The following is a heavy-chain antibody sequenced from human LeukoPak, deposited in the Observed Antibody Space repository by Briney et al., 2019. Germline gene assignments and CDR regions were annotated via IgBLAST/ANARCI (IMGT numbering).Heavy chain of an antibody. CDR3: AKGGAVSSKSITMIRGTRRYYYYMDV. CDR1: GFTFDDYG. V-gene: IGHV3-23*01. D-gene: IGHD3-10*01. J-gene: IGHJ6*03. Sequence: GGSLRLSCAASGFTFDDYGMSWVRQAPGKGLEWVSSISDSGDRTFYADSVKGRFTISRDNSKNTLFLQVNSLRAEDTAVYYCAKGGAVSSKSITMIRGTRRYYYYMDVWGKGTTVTISS. CDR2: ISDSGDRT.